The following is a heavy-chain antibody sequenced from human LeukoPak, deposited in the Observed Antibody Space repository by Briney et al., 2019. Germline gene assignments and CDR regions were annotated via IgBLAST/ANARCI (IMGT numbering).Heavy chain of an antibody. CDR1: GGSISSYY. CDR2: ISSSGSTI. V-gene: IGHV3-11*01. J-gene: IGHJ4*02. CDR3: ARGWREIDY. D-gene: IGHD1-26*01. Sequence: LPLTCTVSGGSISSYYWSWIRQAPGKGLEWVSYISSSGSTIYYADSVKGRFTISRDNAKNSLYLQMNSLRAEDTAVYYCARGWREIDYWGQGTLVTVSS.